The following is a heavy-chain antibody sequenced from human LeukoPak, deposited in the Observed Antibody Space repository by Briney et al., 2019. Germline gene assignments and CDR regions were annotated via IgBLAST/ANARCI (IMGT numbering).Heavy chain of an antibody. D-gene: IGHD3-16*01. CDR1: GFTFSSYT. V-gene: IGHV3-64*04. CDR3: AKTPSAFTFGGATGMDV. Sequence: WGSLRLSCSASGFTFSSYTMHWVRQAPGKGLEYVSAISSNGGSTYYADSVKGRFTISRDNSKNTLYLQMNSLRAEDTAVYYCAKTPSAFTFGGATGMDVWGQGTTVTVSS. J-gene: IGHJ6*02. CDR2: ISSNGGST.